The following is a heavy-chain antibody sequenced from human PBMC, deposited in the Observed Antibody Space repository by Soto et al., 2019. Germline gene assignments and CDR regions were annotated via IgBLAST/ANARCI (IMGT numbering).Heavy chain of an antibody. V-gene: IGHV3-15*07. D-gene: IGHD2-15*01. CDR3: TTGSVEGV. Sequence: EVQLVESGGGFIYPGGSLRLSCAASGLTISNAWMNWVRQAPGTGLEWVGRIKTNNEGGTTDYAAAVQGRFTVSRDDSKNTLYLQMNSRKTEDTAVYYCTTGSVEGVWGQGTTVSVSS. CDR1: GLTISNAW. J-gene: IGHJ6*02. CDR2: IKTNNEGGTT.